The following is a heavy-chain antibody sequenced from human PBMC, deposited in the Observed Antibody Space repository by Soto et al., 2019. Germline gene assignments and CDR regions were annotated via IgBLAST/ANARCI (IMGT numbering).Heavy chain of an antibody. CDR3: ARDRCSGGSCYLDY. J-gene: IGHJ4*02. CDR2: IYSGGST. D-gene: IGHD2-15*01. V-gene: IGHV3-53*04. CDR1: GFTVSSNY. Sequence: LSLTCAASGFTVSSNYMSWVRQAPGKGLEWVSVIYSGGSTYYADSVKGRFTISRHNSKNTLYLQMNSLRAEDTAVYYCARDRCSGGSCYLDYWGQGTLVTVSS.